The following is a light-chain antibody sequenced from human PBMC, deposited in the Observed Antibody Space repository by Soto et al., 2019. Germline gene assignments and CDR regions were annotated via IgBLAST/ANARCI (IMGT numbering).Light chain of an antibody. CDR3: CSYAGSFVV. CDR1: SSDVGGYNY. Sequence: QSALTQPRSVSGSPGQSVTISCTGTSSDVGGYNYVSWYQQHPGKAPKLMIYDVSKRPSGVPDRFSGSKSGNTASLTISGLHDEDEADYYCCSYAGSFVVFGGGTKLTVL. J-gene: IGLJ2*01. CDR2: DVS. V-gene: IGLV2-11*01.